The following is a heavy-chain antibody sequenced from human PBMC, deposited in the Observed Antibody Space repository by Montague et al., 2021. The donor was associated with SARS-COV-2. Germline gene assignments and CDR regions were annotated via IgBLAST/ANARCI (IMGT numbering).Heavy chain of an antibody. CDR2: IYYSGSA. CDR3: ARVPVSGTYWSGDY. J-gene: IGHJ4*02. V-gene: IGHV4-39*07. CDR1: GGSISSNSYN. Sequence: SETLSLTCTVSGGSISSNSYNWGWVRQPPGKGLEWIGSIYYSGSAYYNPSLKSRVTISIDTSKNQFSLKLSSVTAADTAVYYCARVPVSGTYWSGDYWGQGTLVTVSS. D-gene: IGHD1-26*01.